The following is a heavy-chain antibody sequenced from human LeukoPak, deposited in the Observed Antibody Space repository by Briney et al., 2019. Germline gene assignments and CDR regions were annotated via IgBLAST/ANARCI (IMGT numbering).Heavy chain of an antibody. Sequence: ASVKVSCKASAFTFTSYYMHWVRQAPGQGLEWMGIINPSGGSGSTSYAQKIQGRVTMTRDTSTSTVYMELSSLRSEDTAVYFCARDKSGNDCFDPWGQGTLVTVSS. CDR3: ARDKSGNDCFDP. V-gene: IGHV1-46*01. D-gene: IGHD5-12*01. CDR2: INPSGGSGST. J-gene: IGHJ5*02. CDR1: AFTFTSYY.